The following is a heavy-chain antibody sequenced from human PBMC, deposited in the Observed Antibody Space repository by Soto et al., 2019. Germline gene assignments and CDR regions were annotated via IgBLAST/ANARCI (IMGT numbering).Heavy chain of an antibody. V-gene: IGHV3-23*01. CDR1: GFIFSSSA. CDR2: TSASGDTT. Sequence: EVQLLESGGGLEQPGGSLRLSCAASGFIFSSSAMSWVRQAPGKGLAWVSSTSASGDTTDYAVSVKGRFAISRDNSKKSLYLQLNSLKFEDTAVYYCAQVVDYWGRGTLVTVSS. J-gene: IGHJ4*02. CDR3: AQVVDY.